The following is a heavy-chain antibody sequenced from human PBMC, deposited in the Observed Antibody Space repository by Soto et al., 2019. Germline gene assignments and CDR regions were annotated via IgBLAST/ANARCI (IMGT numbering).Heavy chain of an antibody. CDR3: AALSVAPRNHDPVLNF. D-gene: IGHD2-15*01. CDR2: INAGNGNT. CDR1: GYTFTSYA. V-gene: IGHV1-3*01. Sequence: GASVKVSCKASGYTFTSYAIHWVRQAPGQRLEWMGWINAGNGNTEYSQKFQGRVTITGDTAASTAYMELSSLRSEDTAVYYCAALSVAPRNHDPVLNFWGQGTLVTVSS. J-gene: IGHJ4*01.